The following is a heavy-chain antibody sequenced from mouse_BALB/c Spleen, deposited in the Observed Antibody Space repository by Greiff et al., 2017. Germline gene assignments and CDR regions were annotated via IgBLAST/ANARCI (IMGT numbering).Heavy chain of an antibody. J-gene: IGHJ3*01. CDR1: GYTFTSYV. V-gene: IGHV1-14*01. CDR3: ARGDDGYPAWFAY. D-gene: IGHD2-3*01. Sequence: VQLQQSGPELVKPGASVKMSCKASGYTFTSYVMHWVRQKPGQGLEWIGYINPYNDGTKYNEKFKGKATLTSDKSSSTAYMELSSLTSEDSAVYYCARGDDGYPAWFAYWGQGTLVTVSA. CDR2: INPYNDGT.